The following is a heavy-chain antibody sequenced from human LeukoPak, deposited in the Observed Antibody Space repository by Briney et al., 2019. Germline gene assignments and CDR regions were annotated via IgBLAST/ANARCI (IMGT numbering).Heavy chain of an antibody. Sequence: GGSLRLSCAASGFTFSSYAMSWVRQAPGKGLEWVSAISGSGGSTYYADSVKGRFTISRDNSKNTLYLQMNSLRAEDTAVYYCAKGGEDDTIFGVVIKEVLDYWGQGTLVTVSS. CDR3: AKGGEDDTIFGVVIKEVLDY. D-gene: IGHD3-3*01. CDR1: GFTFSSYA. J-gene: IGHJ4*02. CDR2: ISGSGGST. V-gene: IGHV3-23*01.